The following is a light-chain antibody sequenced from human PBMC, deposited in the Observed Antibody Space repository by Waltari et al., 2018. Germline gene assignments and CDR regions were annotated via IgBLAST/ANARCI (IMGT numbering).Light chain of an antibody. J-gene: IGKJ4*01. Sequence: PAPSSGVSSCGRQGPINCLASQGINPWLAWFPQKPGKAPRLLIFAASSLQSGVPSRFSGSGSGTDFTLTISSLQPEDVATYYCQQANNFPITFGGGTKVEIK. V-gene: IGKV1-12*01. CDR1: QGINPW. CDR2: AAS. CDR3: QQANNFPIT.